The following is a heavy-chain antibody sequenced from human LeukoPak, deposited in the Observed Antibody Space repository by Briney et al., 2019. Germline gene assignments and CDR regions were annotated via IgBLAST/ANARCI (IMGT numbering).Heavy chain of an antibody. CDR1: GFTFSYYW. CDR2: INTDGGST. Sequence: GGSLRLSCAVAGFTFSYYWMDWVRQAPGKGLVWVSRINTDGGSTSYADSVKGRFTISRDNAKNTLYLQMNRLRAEDTAVYFCARATGATSSSGSYRFWGQGTLVTVSS. D-gene: IGHD6-6*01. CDR3: ARATGATSSSGSYRF. J-gene: IGHJ4*02. V-gene: IGHV3-74*01.